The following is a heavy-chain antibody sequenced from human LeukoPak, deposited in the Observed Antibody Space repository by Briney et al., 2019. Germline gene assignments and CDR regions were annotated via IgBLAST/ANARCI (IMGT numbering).Heavy chain of an antibody. V-gene: IGHV3-30*18. CDR2: ISYDGSNK. CDR3: AKDQWLVQYYFDY. D-gene: IGHD6-19*01. J-gene: IGHJ4*02. CDR1: GFTFSAYS. Sequence: GGSLRLSCAASGFTFSAYSINWVRQAPGKGLEWVAVISYDGSNKYYADSVKGRFTISRDNSKNTLYLQMNSLRAEDTAVYYCAKDQWLVQYYFDYWGQGTLVTVSS.